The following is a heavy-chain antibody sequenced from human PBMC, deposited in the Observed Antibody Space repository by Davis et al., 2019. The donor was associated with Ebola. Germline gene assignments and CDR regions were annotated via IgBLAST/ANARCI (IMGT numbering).Heavy chain of an antibody. Sequence: GESLKISCAASGFTFNTYTMHWVRQAPGKGLVWVSGITPGGGVTTYADSVKGRFTISRDNAKNTVYLQMNSLRAEDTAVYYCAGELRGFDYWGQGTLVTVSS. D-gene: IGHD4-17*01. CDR2: ITPGGGVT. J-gene: IGHJ4*02. CDR3: AGELRGFDY. CDR1: GFTFNTYT. V-gene: IGHV3-74*01.